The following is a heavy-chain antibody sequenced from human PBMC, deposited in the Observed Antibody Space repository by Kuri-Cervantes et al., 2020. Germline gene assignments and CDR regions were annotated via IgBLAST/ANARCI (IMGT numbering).Heavy chain of an antibody. CDR1: GFDFSTYT. V-gene: IGHV3-21*04. CDR3: AKHLTSLQWLLPLDAFDV. D-gene: IGHD6-19*01. J-gene: IGHJ3*01. Sequence: GESLKISCAASGFDFSTYTMHWVRQAPEKGLEWVSSISSSSRYISYADSVKGRFTISRDNSKNTLYLQMSSLRPEDTAVYYCAKHLTSLQWLLPLDAFDVWGQGTMVTVSS. CDR2: ISSSSRYI.